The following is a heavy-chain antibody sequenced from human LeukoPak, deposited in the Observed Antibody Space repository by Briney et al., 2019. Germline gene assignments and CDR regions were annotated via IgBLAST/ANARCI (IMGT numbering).Heavy chain of an antibody. CDR1: GRTFSSDA. D-gene: IGHD4-23*01. CDR2: IIPILGIV. J-gene: IGHJ4*02. Sequence: SVKVSCKSSGRTFSSDAISWVRQAPGQGLEWMGRIIPILGIVNYAQSFQGRVTFTADKFTNTVYMELCSLRSEDTALYYWACPLIVYGGDSGDYFDYWGQGTLVTVSS. V-gene: IGHV1-69*04. CDR3: ACPLIVYGGDSGDYFDY.